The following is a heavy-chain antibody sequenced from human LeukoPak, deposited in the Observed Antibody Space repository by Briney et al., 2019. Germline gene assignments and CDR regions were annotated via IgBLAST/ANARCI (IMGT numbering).Heavy chain of an antibody. CDR1: GGAVNGSIFY. Sequence: SETLSLTCSVSGGAVNGSIFYWAWLRQPPGKGLEWIGSIHYSSKTYDNPTLRSRVTMSVDTSKNPFSLRLTSVTAADTAVYYCARGMTTTARAFFELWGQGILVTVSS. CDR3: ARGMTTTARAFFEL. CDR2: IHYSSKT. J-gene: IGHJ4*02. V-gene: IGHV4-39*07. D-gene: IGHD1-1*01.